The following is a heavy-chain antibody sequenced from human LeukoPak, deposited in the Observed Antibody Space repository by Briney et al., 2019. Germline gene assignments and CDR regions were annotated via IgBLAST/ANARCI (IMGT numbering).Heavy chain of an antibody. CDR1: GFSFSSYG. CDR3: AKGGAGYSQRGGDY. J-gene: IGHJ4*02. CDR2: IQYDGTDK. V-gene: IGHV3-30*02. D-gene: IGHD5-24*01. Sequence: GGSLRLSCVASGFSFSSYGMHWVRQAPGKGLEWVAFIQYDGTDKYYADSVKGRFTISRDNSKNTLLLQMRSLRVQDTAVYYCAKGGAGYSQRGGDYWGQGTLVTVSS.